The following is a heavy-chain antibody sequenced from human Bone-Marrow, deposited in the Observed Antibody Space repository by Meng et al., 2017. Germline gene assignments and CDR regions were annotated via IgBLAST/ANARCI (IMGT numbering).Heavy chain of an antibody. CDR2: INPNSGGT. V-gene: IGHV1-2*06. CDR1: GYTFTGYY. Sequence: ASVKVSCKASGYTFTGYYMHWVRQAPGQGLEWMGRINPNSGGTNYAQKFQGRVTMTRDTSISTAYMELSRLRSDDTAVYYCARDWGWLQDYYYYYGMDVWGQGTTVTVSS. J-gene: IGHJ6*02. D-gene: IGHD5-24*01. CDR3: ARDWGWLQDYYYYYGMDV.